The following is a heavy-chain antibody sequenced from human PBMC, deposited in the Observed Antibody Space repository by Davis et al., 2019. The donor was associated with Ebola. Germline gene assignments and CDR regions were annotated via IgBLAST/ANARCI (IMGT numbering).Heavy chain of an antibody. CDR3: ASLRRTITGMDDGFDL. V-gene: IGHV5-51*01. J-gene: IGHJ3*01. CDR2: IYPGDSDT. Sequence: GESLKISCKGSGYSFSSYWLAWVRHMPGKGLEWMGIIYPGDSDTRYSPSFEGQVTISADKSTRTAYLQWGSLKASDTAMYYCASLRRTITGMDDGFDLWGQGTMVTVSS. D-gene: IGHD1-20*01. CDR1: GYSFSSYW.